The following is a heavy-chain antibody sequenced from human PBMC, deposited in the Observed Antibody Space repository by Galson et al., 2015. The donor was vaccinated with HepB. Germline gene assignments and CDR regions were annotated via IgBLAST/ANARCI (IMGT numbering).Heavy chain of an antibody. CDR2: ISSNGGST. J-gene: IGHJ4*02. D-gene: IGHD2-2*02. CDR1: GFTFSGYA. Sequence: SLRLSCAASGFTFSGYAMHWVRQAPGKGLEYVSAISSNGGSTYYADSVKGRFTISRDNSKNTLYLQMNSLRAEDTAVYYCAKAATRYCSSTSCYTGFDYWGQGTLVTVSS. V-gene: IGHV3-64*04. CDR3: AKAATRYCSSTSCYTGFDY.